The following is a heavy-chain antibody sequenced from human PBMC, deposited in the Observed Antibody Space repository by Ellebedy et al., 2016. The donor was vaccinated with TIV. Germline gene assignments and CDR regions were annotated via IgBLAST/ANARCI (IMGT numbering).Heavy chain of an antibody. CDR2: FDPEDGES. CDR1: GYTLTEFS. V-gene: IGHV1-24*01. D-gene: IGHD3-22*01. CDR3: ATESLAEDYYDSSGPCCAFDI. J-gene: IGHJ3*02. Sequence: AASVKVSCKVSGYTLTEFSMHWVRQAPGKGLEWMGGFDPEDGESIYAQKFRGRVTMTEDTSTDTAYMELSSLRSEDTAVYYCATESLAEDYYDSSGPCCAFDIWGQGTLVTVSS.